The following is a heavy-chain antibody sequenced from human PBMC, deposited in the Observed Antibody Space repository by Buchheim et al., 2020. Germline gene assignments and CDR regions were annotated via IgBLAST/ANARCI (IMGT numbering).Heavy chain of an antibody. D-gene: IGHD2-2*01. Sequence: EVQLVQSGAEVKKPGESLKISCQPSGYSFTNYWIAWVRQMPGKGLEWMAMIYPGDSSTKYSPSFQGQVTISADKSISTAYVQWSSLKASDTAMYFCARAGGYCSSASCYDFDYWGQGT. CDR3: ARAGGYCSSASCYDFDY. J-gene: IGHJ4*02. V-gene: IGHV5-51*01. CDR1: GYSFTNYW. CDR2: IYPGDSST.